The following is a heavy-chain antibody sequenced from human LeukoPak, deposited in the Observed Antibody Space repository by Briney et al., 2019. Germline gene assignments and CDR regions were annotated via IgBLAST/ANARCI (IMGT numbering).Heavy chain of an antibody. V-gene: IGHV5-51*01. D-gene: IGHD3-10*01. Sequence: GVSLKISCKGSGYSFTSYWIGWVRQMPGKGLEWMGIIYPGDSDTRYSPSFQGQVTISADKSISTAYLQWSRLKASDTGIYYCARRTYYYGSGSYPFDYWGQGTRVTVSA. CDR3: ARRTYYYGSGSYPFDY. J-gene: IGHJ4*02. CDR2: IYPGDSDT. CDR1: GYSFTSYW.